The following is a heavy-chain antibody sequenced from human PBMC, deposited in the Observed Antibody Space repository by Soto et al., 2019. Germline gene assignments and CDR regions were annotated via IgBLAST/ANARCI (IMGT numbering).Heavy chain of an antibody. CDR3: ARGPIFVGAYDAFDI. Sequence: GGSLRLSCAASGFTFSSYAMHWVRQAPGKGLEWVAVISYDGSNKYYADSVKGRFTISRDNSKNTLYLQMNSLRAEDTAVYYRARGPIFVGAYDAFDIWGQGTMVTVSS. CDR1: GFTFSSYA. V-gene: IGHV3-30-3*01. CDR2: ISYDGSNK. D-gene: IGHD1-26*01. J-gene: IGHJ3*02.